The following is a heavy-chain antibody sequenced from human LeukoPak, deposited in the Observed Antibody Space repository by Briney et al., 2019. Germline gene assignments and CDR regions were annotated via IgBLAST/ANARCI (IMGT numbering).Heavy chain of an antibody. CDR2: IDWDDDK. D-gene: IGHD7-27*01. J-gene: IGHJ6*02. V-gene: IGHV2-70*11. CDR1: GFSLSTSGMC. CDR3: ARIPGVPRSYGMDV. Sequence: ESGPALVKPTQTLTLTCTFSGFSLSTSGMCMSWIRQPPGKALEWLARIDWDDDKYYSTSLKTRLTISKDTSKNQVVLTMTNMDPVDTATYYCARIPGVPRSYGMDVWGQGTTVTVSS.